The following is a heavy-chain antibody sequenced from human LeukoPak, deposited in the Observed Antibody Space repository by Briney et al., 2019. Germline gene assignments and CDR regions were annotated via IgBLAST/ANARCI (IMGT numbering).Heavy chain of an antibody. V-gene: IGHV4-4*07. J-gene: IGHJ4*02. CDR1: GGSISSYY. D-gene: IGHD6-19*01. CDR2: IYTTGST. CDR3: AKCSSGWEYYFDY. Sequence: SETLSLTYTVSGGSISSYYWTWIRQPAGKGLEWIGRIYTTGSTNYNPSLNSRVTTSVDTSKNQFSLKLSSVTAADTAVYYCAKCSSGWEYYFDYWGQGTLVTVSS.